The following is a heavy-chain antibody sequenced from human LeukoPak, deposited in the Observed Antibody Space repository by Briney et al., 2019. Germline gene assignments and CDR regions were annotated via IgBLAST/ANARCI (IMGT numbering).Heavy chain of an antibody. J-gene: IGHJ4*02. CDR2: INHSGST. D-gene: IGHD2-2*02. CDR1: GGSFSGYY. CDR3: ARKYCSSTSCYTDY. V-gene: IGHV4-34*01. Sequence: SETLSLTCAVYGGSFSGYYWSWIRQPPGKGLEWIGEINHSGSTNYNPSLKSQVTISVDTSKNQFSLKLSSVTAADTAVYYCARKYCSSTSCYTDYWGQGTLVTVSS.